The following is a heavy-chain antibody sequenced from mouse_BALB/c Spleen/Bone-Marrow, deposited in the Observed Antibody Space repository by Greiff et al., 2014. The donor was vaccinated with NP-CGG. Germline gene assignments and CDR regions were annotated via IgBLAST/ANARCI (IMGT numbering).Heavy chain of an antibody. J-gene: IGHJ2*01. Sequence: EVMLVESGGGLVKPGGSLRLSCAASGFAFSSYDMSWVRQTPEKRLEWVATISSGGSYTYYPDSVKGRFTISRDNARNTLYLQMSSLRSEDTALYYCARPLTGAYFDYWGQSTTLTVSS. CDR3: ARPLTGAYFDY. CDR1: GFAFSSYD. D-gene: IGHD4-1*01. CDR2: ISSGGSYT. V-gene: IGHV5-9*02.